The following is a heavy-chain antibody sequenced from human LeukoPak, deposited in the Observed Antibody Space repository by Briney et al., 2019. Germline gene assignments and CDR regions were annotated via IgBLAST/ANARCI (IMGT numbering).Heavy chain of an antibody. CDR2: IMSSSSYI. CDR3: AREQDVAAAFQAGFVP. CDR1: GFTLSSQS. D-gene: IGHD6-13*01. V-gene: IGHV3-21*01. Sequence: GGSLRLSCAASGFTLSSQSMICLRHPPGKGLEWVSSIMSSSSYISYADSVKGRFTNSRDNAKNSLYLQMNSLRAEDTAVYYCAREQDVAAAFQAGFVPWGQGTLVTVSS. J-gene: IGHJ5*02.